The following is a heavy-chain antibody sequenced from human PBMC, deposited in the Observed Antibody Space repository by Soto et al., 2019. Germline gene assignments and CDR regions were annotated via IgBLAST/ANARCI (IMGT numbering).Heavy chain of an antibody. D-gene: IGHD2-21*02. Sequence: EVQLLESGGGLVQPGGSLRLSCAASGLTFRTFAMSWVRQAPGKGLEWVSAISVSGGSTYYADSVKGRFTMSSDNSKNTVYLQMNSLRAEDTAVYYCARGGGDAYFDYWGQGTLVTVSS. CDR1: GLTFRTFA. J-gene: IGHJ4*02. V-gene: IGHV3-23*01. CDR3: ARGGGDAYFDY. CDR2: ISVSGGST.